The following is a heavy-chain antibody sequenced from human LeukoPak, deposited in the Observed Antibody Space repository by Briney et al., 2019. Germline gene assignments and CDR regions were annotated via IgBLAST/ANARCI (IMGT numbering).Heavy chain of an antibody. CDR3: ARDGGYSYGFYYYYGMDV. Sequence: SQTLSLTCTVSGGSISSYYWSWIRQPPGKGLEWIGYIYYSGSTNYNPSLKSRVTISVDTSKNQFSLKLSSVTAADTAVYYCARDGGYSYGFYYYYGMDVWGQGTTVTVSS. D-gene: IGHD5-18*01. CDR2: IYYSGST. J-gene: IGHJ6*02. CDR1: GGSISSYY. V-gene: IGHV4-59*01.